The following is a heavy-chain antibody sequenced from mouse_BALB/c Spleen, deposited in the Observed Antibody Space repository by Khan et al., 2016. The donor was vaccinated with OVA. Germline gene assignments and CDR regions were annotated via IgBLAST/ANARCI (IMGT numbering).Heavy chain of an antibody. V-gene: IGHV14-3*02. J-gene: IGHJ1*01. CDR3: ARPSYDPRDFEV. D-gene: IGHD2-3*01. Sequence: VQLQQSGAELVKPGASVKLSCTASGFNIIDTYLHWVKQRPEQGLEWIGRIAPANGNSKYDPKFQGKATITADTSSNTSYLQLNSLTSEYSAVYYFARPSYDPRDFEVWGAGTTVTVSS. CDR2: IAPANGNS. CDR1: GFNIIDTY.